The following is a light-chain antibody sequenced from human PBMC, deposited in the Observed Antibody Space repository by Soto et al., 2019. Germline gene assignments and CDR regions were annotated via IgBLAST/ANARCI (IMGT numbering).Light chain of an antibody. CDR3: CSYAGSGTDNYV. J-gene: IGLJ1*01. V-gene: IGLV2-23*01. CDR2: EGI. Sequence: QSVLTQPASVSGSPGQSITISCTGTSSDIGTYNLVSWYQHYPGKAPKLMIYEGIKRPSGVSNRFSGSKSGNTAFLTISGLQAEDEADYYCCSYAGSGTDNYVFGSGTMVTVL. CDR1: SSDIGTYNL.